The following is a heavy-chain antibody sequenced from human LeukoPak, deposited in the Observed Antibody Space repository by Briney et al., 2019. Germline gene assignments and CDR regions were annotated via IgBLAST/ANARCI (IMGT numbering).Heavy chain of an antibody. Sequence: GGSLRLSCAASGFTFSSYGMHCVRQAPGKGLEWVAVIWYDGSNKYYADSVRGRFTISRDNSKNTLYLQMNSLRAEDTAVYYCARDPISLRSSSPFDYWGQGTLVTVSS. CDR2: IWYDGSNK. V-gene: IGHV3-33*01. CDR3: ARDPISLRSSSPFDY. CDR1: GFTFSSYG. J-gene: IGHJ4*02. D-gene: IGHD6-13*01.